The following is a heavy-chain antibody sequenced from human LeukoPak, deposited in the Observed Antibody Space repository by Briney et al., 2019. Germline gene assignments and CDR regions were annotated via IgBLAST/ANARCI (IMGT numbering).Heavy chain of an antibody. J-gene: IGHJ4*02. CDR1: GFTFSSYA. Sequence: GGSLRLSCAASGFTFSSYAMSWVRQAPGKGLEWVSAISGSGGSTYYADSVKGRFTISRDNSKHTLYLQMNSLRAEDTAVYYCAKGYDILTGYLDYWGQGTLVTVSS. CDR3: AKGYDILTGYLDY. D-gene: IGHD3-9*01. CDR2: ISGSGGST. V-gene: IGHV3-23*01.